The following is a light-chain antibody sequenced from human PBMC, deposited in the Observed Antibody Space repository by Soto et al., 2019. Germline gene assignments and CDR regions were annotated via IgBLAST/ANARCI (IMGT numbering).Light chain of an antibody. CDR3: HERSSWRREA. V-gene: IGKV3-11*01. CDR2: DAS. Sequence: IVLTQPPATLSLSPGERVTLSCRASQSVSSYLAWYQQKPGQAPRLLIYDASSRATGVSARFGGSGCGTDFALAIGSLVPAGFAVYYCHERSSWRREAFGQGTKVDIK. CDR1: QSVSSY. J-gene: IGKJ1*01.